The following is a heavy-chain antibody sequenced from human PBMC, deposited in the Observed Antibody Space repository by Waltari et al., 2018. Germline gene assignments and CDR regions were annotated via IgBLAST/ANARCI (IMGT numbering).Heavy chain of an antibody. CDR3: ARSTYRGFRELLPFRENGMDV. CDR2: IKQDGSEK. J-gene: IGHJ6*02. V-gene: IGHV3-7*01. D-gene: IGHD3-10*01. CDR1: GFTFSSYW. Sequence: EVQLVESGGGLVQPGGSLRLSCAASGFTFSSYWMSWVRQAPGKGLEWVANIKQDGSEKYYVDSVKGRFTISRDNAKNSLYLQMNSLRAEDTAVYYCARSTYRGFRELLPFRENGMDVWGQGTTVTVSS.